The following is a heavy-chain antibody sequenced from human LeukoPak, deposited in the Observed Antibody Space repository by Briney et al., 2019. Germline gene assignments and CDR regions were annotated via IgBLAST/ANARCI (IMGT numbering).Heavy chain of an antibody. CDR2: LSRGGGNT. CDR1: GFPFNMFA. J-gene: IGHJ4*02. Sequence: GGSLRLSCTGSGFPFNMFAMNWVRQAPGQGLEWVSGLSRGGGNTNYADSVKGRFTISRDTSKNMVFLQMNDLRPEDTAVYYCAKEQRIRHCSEGVCMEGYYFDYWGQGSLVTVSS. D-gene: IGHD2-8*01. V-gene: IGHV3-23*01. CDR3: AKEQRIRHCSEGVCMEGYYFDY.